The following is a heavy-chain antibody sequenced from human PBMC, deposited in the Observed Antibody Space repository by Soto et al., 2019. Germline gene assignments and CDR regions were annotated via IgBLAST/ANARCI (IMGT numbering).Heavy chain of an antibody. CDR2: INHSGST. CDR3: ASHIVVPAAMERGWFDP. D-gene: IGHD2-2*01. V-gene: IGHV4-34*01. CDR1: GGSFSGYY. Sequence: SETLSLTCAVYGGSFSGYYWSWIRQPPGKGLEWIGEINHSGSTNYNPALKSRVTIAVDTSKNQFSLKLSSVTAADTAVYYCASHIVVPAAMERGWFDPWGQGTLVTVSS. J-gene: IGHJ5*02.